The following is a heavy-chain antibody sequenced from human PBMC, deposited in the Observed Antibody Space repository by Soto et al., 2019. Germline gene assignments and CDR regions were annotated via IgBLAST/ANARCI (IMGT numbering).Heavy chain of an antibody. CDR2: IIPIFGTA. J-gene: IGHJ3*02. Sequence: QVQLVQSGAEVQKPGSSVKVSCKASGGTFSSYAISWVRQAPGQGLEWMGGIIPIFGTANYAQKFQGRVTITADESTSTAYMELSSLRSEDTAVYYCASLTFNYGASGGAFDIWGQGTMVTVSS. CDR3: ASLTFNYGASGGAFDI. V-gene: IGHV1-69*01. D-gene: IGHD4-17*01. CDR1: GGTFSSYA.